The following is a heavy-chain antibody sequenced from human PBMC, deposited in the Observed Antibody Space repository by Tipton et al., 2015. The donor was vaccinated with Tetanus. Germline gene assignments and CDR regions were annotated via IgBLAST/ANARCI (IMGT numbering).Heavy chain of an antibody. Sequence: AGLVKPSETLSLSCAVYGGSLSGYHWSWIRQPPGKGLEWIGEINPSGGGSSNYDPSLKSRATVSVDTSKNQFSLDLTSVTAADTGVYYCAGSQWLDGFIFDYWGQGSLVTVAS. CDR3: AGSQWLDGFIFDY. D-gene: IGHD6-19*01. J-gene: IGHJ4*02. CDR1: GGSLSGYH. V-gene: IGHV4-34*01. CDR2: INPSGGGSS.